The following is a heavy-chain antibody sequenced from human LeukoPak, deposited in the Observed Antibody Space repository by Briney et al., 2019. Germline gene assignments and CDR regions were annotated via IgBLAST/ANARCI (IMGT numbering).Heavy chain of an antibody. J-gene: IGHJ5*02. V-gene: IGHV2-5*02. Sequence: SGPTLVKPTQTLTLTCTFSGFSLYTSGVGVGWIRLPPGKALESLALIYWDDDKRYSPSLKSRLFMTKDTSKNQVVLTMTNMDPVDTATYYCARLYSITGTYAWGQGTLVTVSS. D-gene: IGHD1-20*01. CDR2: IYWDDDK. CDR3: ARLYSITGTYA. CDR1: GFSLYTSGVG.